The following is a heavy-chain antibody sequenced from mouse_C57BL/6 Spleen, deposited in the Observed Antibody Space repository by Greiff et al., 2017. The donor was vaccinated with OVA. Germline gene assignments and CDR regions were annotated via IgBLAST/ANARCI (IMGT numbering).Heavy chain of an antibody. Sequence: EVQLQESGPGLVKPSQSLSLTCSVTGYSITSCYYWNWIRQFPGNQLEWMGYLSYDGSNNYNPSLKNRTTITPDTSKNQFFLKLNSVTTEDTATYYCARDRGDYDPFFAYWGQGTLVTVSA. J-gene: IGHJ3*01. D-gene: IGHD2-4*01. V-gene: IGHV3-6*01. CDR1: GYSITSCYY. CDR3: ARDRGDYDPFFAY. CDR2: LSYDGSN.